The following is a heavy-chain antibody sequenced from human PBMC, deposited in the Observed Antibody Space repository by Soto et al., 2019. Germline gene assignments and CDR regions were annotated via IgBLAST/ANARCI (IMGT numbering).Heavy chain of an antibody. CDR3: ARGNRGYFVLLNWFDP. J-gene: IGHJ5*02. CDR2: INHSGST. CDR1: GGSFSGYD. D-gene: IGHD3-9*01. Sequence: XATLSLTCAVCGGSFSGYDWSWIRQPPGKGLEWIGEINHSGSTNYNPSLKSRVTISVDTSKNQFSLKLSSVTAADTAVYYCARGNRGYFVLLNWFDPWGQGTLVTVSS. V-gene: IGHV4-34*01.